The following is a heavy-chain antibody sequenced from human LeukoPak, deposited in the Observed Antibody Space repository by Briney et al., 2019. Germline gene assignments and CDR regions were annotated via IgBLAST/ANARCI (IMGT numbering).Heavy chain of an antibody. CDR1: GFTFGDYA. J-gene: IGHJ4*02. D-gene: IGHD3-22*01. CDR3: TRVDDSSGYSPAHFDY. V-gene: IGHV3-49*04. CDR2: IRSKAYGGTT. Sequence: GGSLRLSCTASGFTFGDYAMSWVRQAPGKGLEWVGFIRSKAYGGTTEYAASVKGRFTISRDGSKSIAYLQMNSLKTEDTAVYYCTRVDDSSGYSPAHFDYWGQGTLVTVSS.